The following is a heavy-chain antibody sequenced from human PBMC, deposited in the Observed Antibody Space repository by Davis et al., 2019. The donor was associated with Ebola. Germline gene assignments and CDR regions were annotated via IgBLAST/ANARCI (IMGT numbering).Heavy chain of an antibody. J-gene: IGHJ4*02. D-gene: IGHD6-13*01. Sequence: ASVKVSCKASGYTFTSYDINWVRQATGQGLEWMGWMNPNSGNTGYAQKFQGRVTMTRNISISTAYMELSSLRSEDTAVYYCAIPPGYSSSWAFDYWGQGTLVTVSS. CDR1: GYTFTSYD. CDR3: AIPPGYSSSWAFDY. CDR2: MNPNSGNT. V-gene: IGHV1-8*01.